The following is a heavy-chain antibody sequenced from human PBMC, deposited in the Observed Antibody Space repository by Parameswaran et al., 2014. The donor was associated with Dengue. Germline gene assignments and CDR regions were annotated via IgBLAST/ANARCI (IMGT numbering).Heavy chain of an antibody. CDR1: GLSVSSNY. CDR3: ARAAGYGGNFVLDD. D-gene: IGHD4-23*01. V-gene: IGHV3-53*01. Sequence: GGSLRLSCAASGLSVSSNYITWVRQAPGKGLEWVSVIYSGGSTYYADSVKGRFTISGDSSKNTLYLQMNNLRAEDTAVYFCARAAGYGGNFVLDDWGQGTLVTVSS. J-gene: IGHJ4*02. CDR2: IYSGGST.